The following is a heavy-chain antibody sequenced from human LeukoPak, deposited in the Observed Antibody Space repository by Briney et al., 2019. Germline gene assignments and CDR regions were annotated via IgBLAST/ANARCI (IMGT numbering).Heavy chain of an antibody. CDR2: TYYRSKWSN. J-gene: IGHJ5*02. D-gene: IGHD3-16*01. CDR1: GDSVSSYSAT. V-gene: IGHV6-1*01. Sequence: TSQTLSLTCAISGDSVSSYSATWSWIRQSPSRGLEWLGRTYYRSKWSNDYAVSVKSRIIINPDTSKNQFSLKLSSVTAADTAVYYCARRRTLGVSGGCCWFDPWGQGTLVTVSS. CDR3: ARRRTLGVSGGCCWFDP.